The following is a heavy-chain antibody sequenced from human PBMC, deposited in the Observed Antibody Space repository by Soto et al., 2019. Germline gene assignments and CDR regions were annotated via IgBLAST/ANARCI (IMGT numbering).Heavy chain of an antibody. D-gene: IGHD2-2*02. CDR3: ARQGYCSNTACYTVDY. J-gene: IGHJ4*02. Sequence: PGESLKISCKGSGYSFTNCWIGWVRQMPGKGLEWMGIIYPGDSNTRYSPSFQGHVTISADKSISTAYLQWSTLKASDTAMYYCARQGYCSNTACYTVDYWGQGTLVTVSS. V-gene: IGHV5-51*01. CDR2: IYPGDSNT. CDR1: GYSFTNCW.